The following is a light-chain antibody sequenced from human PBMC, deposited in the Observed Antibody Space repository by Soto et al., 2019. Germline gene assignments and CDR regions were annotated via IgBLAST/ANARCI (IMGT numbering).Light chain of an antibody. J-gene: IGKJ3*01. V-gene: IGKV1-17*03. CDR3: QKYNSAPFT. Sequence: DIQMTQSPSDMSASVGDRVTITCRASQDIRNFLVWFQQRPGKVPKRLMYSANRLESGVPSRFSDSGSGTEFTLTISSLQPEDFATYYCQKYNSAPFTFGPGTKVDIK. CDR1: QDIRNF. CDR2: SAN.